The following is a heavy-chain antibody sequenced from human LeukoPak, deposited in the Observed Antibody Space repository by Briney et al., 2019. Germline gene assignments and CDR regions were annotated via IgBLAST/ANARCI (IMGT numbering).Heavy chain of an antibody. CDR2: IRYDGSNK. J-gene: IGHJ4*02. D-gene: IGHD2-8*01. V-gene: IGHV3-30*02. Sequence: PGGSLRLSCAASGFTFSSYGMHWVRQAPGKGLEWVAFIRYDGSNKYYADSVKGRFTISRDNSKNTLYLQMNSLRAEDTAVYYCAKDRSRYCTDAVCYTLDYWGQGTLVTVSS. CDR3: AKDRSRYCTDAVCYTLDY. CDR1: GFTFSSYG.